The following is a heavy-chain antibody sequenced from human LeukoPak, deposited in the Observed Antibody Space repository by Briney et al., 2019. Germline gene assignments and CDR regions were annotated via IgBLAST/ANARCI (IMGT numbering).Heavy chain of an antibody. J-gene: IGHJ6*02. Sequence: SQTLSLTCTVSGGSISSGSYYWSWIRQPAGKGLEWIGRIYTSGSTNYNPSLKSRATISVDTSKNQFSLKLSSVTAADTVVYYCARQYRPDPFDYYYGMDVWGQGTTVTVSS. D-gene: IGHD1-14*01. CDR1: GGSISSGSYY. CDR2: IYTSGST. CDR3: ARQYRPDPFDYYYGMDV. V-gene: IGHV4-61*02.